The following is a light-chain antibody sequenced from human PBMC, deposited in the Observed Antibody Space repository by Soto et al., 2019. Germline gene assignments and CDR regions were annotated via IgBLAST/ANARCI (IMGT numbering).Light chain of an antibody. J-gene: IGKJ4*01. Sequence: DIQLTQSPSTLSASVGDRVTITCRASQSITNWLAWYQQKPGKAPKVLIHMASSLKSGVPSRFSGSGSGTEFTLTITSLQXXXXXXXYCQQYNSLSSVSFGGGTKVEX. CDR1: QSITNW. V-gene: IGKV1-5*03. CDR2: MAS. CDR3: QQYNSLSSVS.